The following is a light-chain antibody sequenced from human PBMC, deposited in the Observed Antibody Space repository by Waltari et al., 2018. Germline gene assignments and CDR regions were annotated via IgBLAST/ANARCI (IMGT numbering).Light chain of an antibody. Sequence: QLVLSLPPSASAPLGATVKPTCTLCSVYGHFAFPWLHHQPEKGPRYLMKLNSDGSHTKGDGIPDRFSGSSSGAERYLTISSLQSEDEADYYCQTWGTGTYWVFGGGTKLTVL. CDR1: SVYGHFA. J-gene: IGLJ3*02. V-gene: IGLV4-69*01. CDR3: QTWGTGTYWV. CDR2: LNSDGSH.